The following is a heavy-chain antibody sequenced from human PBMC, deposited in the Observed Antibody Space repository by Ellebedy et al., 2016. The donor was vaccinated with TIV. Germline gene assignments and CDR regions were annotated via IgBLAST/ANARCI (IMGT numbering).Heavy chain of an antibody. J-gene: IGHJ4*02. Sequence: SLKISXAASGFTFDDYAMHWVRQAPGKGLEWVSGISWNSGSIGYADSVKGRFTISRDNAKNSLYLQMNSLRAEDTALYYCATFKYYYDSSGSPYFDYWGQGTLVTVSS. V-gene: IGHV3-9*01. CDR2: ISWNSGSI. CDR3: ATFKYYYDSSGSPYFDY. D-gene: IGHD3-22*01. CDR1: GFTFDDYA.